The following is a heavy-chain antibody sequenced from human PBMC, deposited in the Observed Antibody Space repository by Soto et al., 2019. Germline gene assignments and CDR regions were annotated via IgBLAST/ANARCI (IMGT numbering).Heavy chain of an antibody. Sequence: GGSLRLSCSASGFPFSRFAIHWVRQAPGKGLVYVSGISFNGGDTYHADSVKGRFSISRDNSKNTVYLQMSSLRAEDTAVYYCVKDGAVTFSGWFLGHLGQGTPVTVSS. V-gene: IGHV3-64D*06. CDR1: GFPFSRFA. J-gene: IGHJ4*02. D-gene: IGHD2-15*01. CDR3: VKDGAVTFSGWFLGH. CDR2: ISFNGGDT.